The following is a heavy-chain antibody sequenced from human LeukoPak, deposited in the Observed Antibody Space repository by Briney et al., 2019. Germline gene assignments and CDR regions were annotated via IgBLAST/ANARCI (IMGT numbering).Heavy chain of an antibody. V-gene: IGHV4-4*07. D-gene: IGHD6-13*01. J-gene: IGHJ6*02. CDR3: ARDYPMKEQQLGPIYYYYYYGMDV. Sequence: SETLSLTCTVSGGSISSYYWSWMRQPAGKGLEWIGRIYTSGSTNYNPSLKSRVTMSVDTSKKQFSLKLSSVTAADTAVYYCARDYPMKEQQLGPIYYYYYYGMDVWGQGTTVTVSS. CDR1: GGSISSYY. CDR2: IYTSGST.